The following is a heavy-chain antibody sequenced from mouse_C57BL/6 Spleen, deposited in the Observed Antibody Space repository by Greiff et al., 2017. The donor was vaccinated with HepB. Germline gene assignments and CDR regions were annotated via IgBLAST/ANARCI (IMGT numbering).Heavy chain of an antibody. J-gene: IGHJ2*01. CDR1: GYTFTSYT. V-gene: IGHV1-4*01. CDR2: INPSSGYT. Sequence: VQRVESGAELARPGASVKMSCKASGYTFTSYTMHWVKQRPGQGLEWIGYINPSSGYTKYNQKFKDKATLTADKSSSTAYMQLSSLTSEDSAVYYCARKGIYYGSSGDYFDYWGQGTTLTVSS. D-gene: IGHD1-1*01. CDR3: ARKGIYYGSSGDYFDY.